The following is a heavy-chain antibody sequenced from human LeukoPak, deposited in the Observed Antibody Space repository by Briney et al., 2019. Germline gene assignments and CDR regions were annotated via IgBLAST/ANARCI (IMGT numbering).Heavy chain of an antibody. CDR3: ARSAGVQLWFTFDAFDI. V-gene: IGHV1-2*02. CDR1: GYTFTGYY. D-gene: IGHD5-18*01. J-gene: IGHJ3*02. CDR2: INPNSGGT. Sequence: ASVKVSCKASGYTFTGYYMHWVRQAPGQGLEWMGWINPNSGGTNYAQKFQGRVTMTRDTSISTAYMELSRLRSDDTAVYYCARSAGVQLWFTFDAFDIWGQGTMVTVSS.